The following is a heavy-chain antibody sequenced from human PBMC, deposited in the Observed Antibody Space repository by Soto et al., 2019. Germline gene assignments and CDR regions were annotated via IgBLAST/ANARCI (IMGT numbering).Heavy chain of an antibody. Sequence: QVQLVESGGGVVQPGRSLRLSCAASNFTFSNYGMHWVRQAPGKGLEWVALISNDGSNKYYTDSVKGRFTISRDNSRNTLSLQMNSLRADDTAVYYCAKDGADTGTYYFDYWGQGTRITVSS. CDR1: NFTFSNYG. CDR3: AKDGADTGTYYFDY. CDR2: ISNDGSNK. D-gene: IGHD1-26*01. J-gene: IGHJ4*02. V-gene: IGHV3-30*18.